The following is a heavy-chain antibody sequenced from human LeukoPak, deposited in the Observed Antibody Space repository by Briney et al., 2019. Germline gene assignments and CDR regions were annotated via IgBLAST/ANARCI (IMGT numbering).Heavy chain of an antibody. J-gene: IGHJ3*02. Sequence: ASVKVSCKASGYTFTSYYMHWVRQAPGQGLEWMGVINPSGGSTSYAQKFQGRVTMTRDTSTSTVYMELSSLRSEDTAVYYCARAVDSGSYRSNDAFDIWGQGTMVTVSS. D-gene: IGHD1-26*01. CDR2: INPSGGST. CDR1: GYTFTSYY. CDR3: ARAVDSGSYRSNDAFDI. V-gene: IGHV1-46*01.